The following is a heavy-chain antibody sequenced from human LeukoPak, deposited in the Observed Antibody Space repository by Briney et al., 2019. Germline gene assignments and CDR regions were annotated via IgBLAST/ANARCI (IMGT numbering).Heavy chain of an antibody. J-gene: IGHJ4*02. CDR1: GFTFSENW. V-gene: IGHV3-7*01. Sequence: GGSLRLSCAASGFTFSENWMSWVRQAPGKGLEWVANTEQDGSEKNYVDSVKGRFTIFRDNAKSSLYLQMDSLRAEDTAVYYCARMYRGSYSFDYWGQGTLITVSS. CDR2: TEQDGSEK. CDR3: ARMYRGSYSFDY. D-gene: IGHD3-10*01.